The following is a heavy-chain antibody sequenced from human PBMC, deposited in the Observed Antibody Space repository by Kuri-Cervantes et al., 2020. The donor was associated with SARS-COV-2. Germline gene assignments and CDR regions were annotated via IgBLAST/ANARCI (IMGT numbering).Heavy chain of an antibody. CDR2: VSSSSNGYI. J-gene: IGHJ4*02. D-gene: IGHD3-16*01. Sequence: GESLKISCAASGFTFNSYSMNWVRQAPGKGLEWVSSVSSSSNGYIYYADSVKGRFTVSRDNAKDSLYLQMNSLRTEDTAVYYCARDLGPTDYWGQGTLVTVSS. V-gene: IGHV3-21*01. CDR3: ARDLGPTDY. CDR1: GFTFNSYS.